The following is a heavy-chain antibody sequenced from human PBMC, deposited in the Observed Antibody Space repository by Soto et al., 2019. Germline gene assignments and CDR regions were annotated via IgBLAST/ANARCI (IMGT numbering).Heavy chain of an antibody. CDR3: ARGPLSGTFDP. V-gene: IGHV4-34*01. J-gene: IGHJ5*02. CDR1: GGSLGVYS. CDR2: INHSANT. Sequence: ETLSLTCAVSGGSLGVYSWSWIRQPPGKGLEWIGEINHSANTEYSPSLKSRVTVSVDTSKNEIFLKLKSVTAADTAVYFCARGPLSGTFDPWGQGTLVTVSS.